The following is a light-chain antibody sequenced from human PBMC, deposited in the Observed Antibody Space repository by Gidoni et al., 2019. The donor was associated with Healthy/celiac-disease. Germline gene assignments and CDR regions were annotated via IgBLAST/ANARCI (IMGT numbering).Light chain of an antibody. CDR2: KAS. CDR3: QQYNSYSWT. J-gene: IGKJ1*01. CDR1: QSISSW. Sequence: DIQMTQSPSTLSASVGDRVTITCRASQSISSWFAWYQQKPGKAPTLLIYKASSLESGVPSRFSGSGSGTEFTLTISSLHPDDFATYYCQQYNSYSWTFGQGTKVEIK. V-gene: IGKV1-5*03.